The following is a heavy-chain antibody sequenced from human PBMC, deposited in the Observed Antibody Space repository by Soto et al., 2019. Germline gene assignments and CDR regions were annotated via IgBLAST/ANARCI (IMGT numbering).Heavy chain of an antibody. V-gene: IGHV4-34*01. Sequence: PSETLSLTCAVYGGSFSGYYWSWIRQSPGKGLEWIGEINDSGRTNYNPSLKSRLTVSLDTSKNQMSLKLSSVTAADKAVYYCARGGGSWYEDIWGQGTMVTVSS. CDR2: INDSGRT. CDR1: GGSFSGYY. CDR3: ARGGGSWYEDI. J-gene: IGHJ3*02. D-gene: IGHD6-13*01.